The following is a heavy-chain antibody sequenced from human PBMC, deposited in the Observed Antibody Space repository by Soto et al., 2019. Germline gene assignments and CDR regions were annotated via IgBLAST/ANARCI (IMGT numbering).Heavy chain of an antibody. V-gene: IGHV3-30*18. D-gene: IGHD3-10*01. J-gene: IGHJ6*02. CDR1: GFTFSSYG. CDR3: AKNRPGESGSFYYYYGMDV. CDR2: ISYDGSNK. Sequence: GGSLRLSCAASGFTFSSYGMHWVRQAPGKGLEWVAVISYDGSNKYYADSAKGRFTISRDNSKNTLYLQMNSLRAEDTAVYYCAKNRPGESGSFYYYYGMDVWGQGTTVTVSS.